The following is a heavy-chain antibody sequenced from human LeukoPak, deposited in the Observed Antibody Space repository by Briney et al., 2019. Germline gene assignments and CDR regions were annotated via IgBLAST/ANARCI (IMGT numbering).Heavy chain of an antibody. CDR3: AKVQRRYDSSGYYYDHYYYYYMDV. CDR2: IYTSGST. Sequence: PSQTLSLTCTVSGGSISSGDYYWRWIRQPAGKGLEWIVRIYTSGSTKYNPSAKTPFTLSVDTSKNQFSLRLSSVTAADTAVYYCAKVQRRYDSSGYYYDHYYYYYMDVWGKGTTVTVSS. CDR1: GGSISSGDYY. D-gene: IGHD3-22*01. J-gene: IGHJ6*03. V-gene: IGHV4-61*02.